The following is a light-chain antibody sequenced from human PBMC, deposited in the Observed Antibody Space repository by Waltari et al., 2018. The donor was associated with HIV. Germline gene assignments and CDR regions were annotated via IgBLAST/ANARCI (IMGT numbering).Light chain of an antibody. CDR2: EAS. CDR3: QQSAHLWT. V-gene: IGKV1-33*01. CDR1: QDISKH. J-gene: IGKJ1*01. Sequence: DIQMTPSPSSISSYVGDTFTITCQASQDISKHLNWYQQKPGKAPKVIISEASNLETGVPPRFSGSGSGRDFSLTISSLQPEDVATYYCQQSAHLWTFGRGTKVEL.